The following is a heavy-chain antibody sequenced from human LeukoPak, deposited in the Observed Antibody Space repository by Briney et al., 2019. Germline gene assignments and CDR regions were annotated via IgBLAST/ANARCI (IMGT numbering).Heavy chain of an antibody. CDR2: IHHDGSNK. V-gene: IGHV3-30*02. J-gene: IGHJ4*02. Sequence: GGSLRLSCAASGFTFSSYGMHWVRQAPGKGLDWVAFIHHDGSNKYYADSVRGRFTISRDNSKNSLYLQMNSLRAEDTAVYYCARHVVAVGFDYWGQGTLVTVSS. CDR1: GFTFSSYG. CDR3: ARHVVAVGFDY. D-gene: IGHD3-22*01.